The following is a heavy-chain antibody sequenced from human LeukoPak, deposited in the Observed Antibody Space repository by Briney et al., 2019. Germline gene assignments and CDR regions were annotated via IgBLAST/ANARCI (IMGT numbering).Heavy chain of an antibody. CDR1: GGTFSSYA. J-gene: IGHJ4*02. CDR3: ARGGLYSSSSKSDFDY. CDR2: IIPIFGTA. D-gene: IGHD6-6*01. V-gene: IGHV1-69*13. Sequence: SVKVSCKASGGTFSSYAISWVRQAPGQGLEWMGGIIPIFGTANYAQKFQGRVTITADESTSTAYMELSRPRSEDTAVCYCARGGLYSSSSKSDFDYWGQGTLVTVSS.